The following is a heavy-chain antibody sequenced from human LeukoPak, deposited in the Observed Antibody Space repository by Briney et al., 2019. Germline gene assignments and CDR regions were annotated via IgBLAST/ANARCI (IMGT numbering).Heavy chain of an antibody. CDR2: ISGSGGST. V-gene: IGHV3-23*01. J-gene: IGHJ3*02. Sequence: GGSLRLSCADSGFTVSSYAMSWVRQAPGKGLEWVSAISGSGGSTYYADSVKGRFTISRDNSKNTLYLQMNSLRAEDTAVYYCAKDSSSWYPSNGAFDIWGQGTMVTVSS. D-gene: IGHD6-13*01. CDR1: GFTVSSYA. CDR3: AKDSSSWYPSNGAFDI.